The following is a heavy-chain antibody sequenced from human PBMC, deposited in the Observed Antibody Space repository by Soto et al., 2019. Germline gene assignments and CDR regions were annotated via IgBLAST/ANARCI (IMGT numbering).Heavy chain of an antibody. Sequence: DVQLSESGGDLVRPGGSLRLSCTTSGFSFASFALTWVRQAPGQGLEWVATIVGSDARTHYAYSVKGRFSSSRDTSSNTVYLQRNNLRGDDTAIYFCAKWTYLDFWGQGTRATVSS. D-gene: IGHD5-12*01. CDR1: GFSFASFA. J-gene: IGHJ4*02. CDR3: AKWTYLDF. V-gene: IGHV3-23*01. CDR2: IVGSDART.